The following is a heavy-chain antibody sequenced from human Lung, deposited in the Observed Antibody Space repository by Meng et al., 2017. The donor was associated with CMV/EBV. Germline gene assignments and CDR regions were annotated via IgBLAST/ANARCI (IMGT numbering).Heavy chain of an antibody. Sequence: ETLSLXXAASGFTFSKSWIHWVRQAPGKGLVWVSRINDDGSSTTYADSVKGRFTVSRDNAKDTLYLQMSSLRAEDTAVYYCATETFHDFGSGYVPFDYWGQGTXVTVSS. J-gene: IGHJ4*02. V-gene: IGHV3-74*01. CDR3: ATETFHDFGSGYVPFDY. CDR1: GFTFSKSW. CDR2: INDDGSST. D-gene: IGHD3-3*01.